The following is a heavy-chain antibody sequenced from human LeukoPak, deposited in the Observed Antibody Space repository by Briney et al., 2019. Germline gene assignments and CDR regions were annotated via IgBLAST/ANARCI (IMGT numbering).Heavy chain of an antibody. CDR3: ARTYYYDSSGYYFGAFDI. D-gene: IGHD3-22*01. CDR1: GYSFTSYW. CDR2: IYPGDSDT. Sequence: GESLKISCKGSGYSFTSYWIGWVRQMPGKGLEWMGIIYPGDSDTRYSPSFQGQVTISADKSISTAYPQWSSLKASDTAMYYCARTYYYDSSGYYFGAFDIWGQGTMVTVSS. J-gene: IGHJ3*02. V-gene: IGHV5-51*01.